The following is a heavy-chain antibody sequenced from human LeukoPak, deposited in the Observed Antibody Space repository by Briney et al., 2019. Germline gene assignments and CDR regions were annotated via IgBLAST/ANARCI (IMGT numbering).Heavy chain of an antibody. J-gene: IGHJ5*02. D-gene: IGHD3-22*01. Sequence: GGSLRLSCAASGFKFRDYYMSWIRQAPGKGLEWISYISMSGSVIQYSDSVKGRFTTSRYNVKNSLHLQMDSLRVDDTAVYYCARGGWSRGWFDPWGQGTLVSVSS. CDR2: ISMSGSVI. CDR1: GFKFRDYY. CDR3: ARGGWSRGWFDP. V-gene: IGHV3-11*01.